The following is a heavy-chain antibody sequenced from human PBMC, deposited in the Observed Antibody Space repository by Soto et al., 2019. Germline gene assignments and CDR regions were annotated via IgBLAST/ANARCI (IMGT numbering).Heavy chain of an antibody. J-gene: IGHJ4*02. CDR3: ARVLYRNVIHA. CDR1: GYIFSDYY. Sequence: QVQLVQSGSDVKKPGASFTVSCKASGYIFSDYYIPWVRQAPGQGLEWMGWIDPRNGGTKYAQKFQDRLTMTTDTSTSTAFLELRRLRLDDTAVFFCARVLYRNVIHAWGQGTLVTVSS. D-gene: IGHD5-18*01. V-gene: IGHV1-2*02. CDR2: IDPRNGGT.